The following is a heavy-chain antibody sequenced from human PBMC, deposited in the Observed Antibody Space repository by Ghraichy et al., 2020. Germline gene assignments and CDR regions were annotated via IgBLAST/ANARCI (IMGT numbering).Heavy chain of an antibody. V-gene: IGHV3-7*01. CDR2: IRQDGGAQ. CDR3: ARDFPLVTRGLMPS. D-gene: IGHD3-16*02. CDR1: GFSFSAYW. Sequence: GGSLRLSCAASGFSFSAYWMTWVRQAPGKGLEWVANIRQDGGAQNYVDSVKGRFFVSRDNPRNSLYLQMSDLRAEDTAVYYCARDFPLVTRGLMPSWGQGTLVTVSS. J-gene: IGHJ4*02.